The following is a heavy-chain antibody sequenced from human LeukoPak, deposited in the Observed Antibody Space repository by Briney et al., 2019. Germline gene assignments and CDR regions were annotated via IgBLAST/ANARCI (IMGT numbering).Heavy chain of an antibody. CDR3: ARAVGTSRNFFGY. CDR2: INHSGST. J-gene: IGHJ4*02. CDR1: GGSFSGYY. Sequence: SETLSLACAVYGGSFSGYYWSWIRQPPGKGLEWIGEINHSGSTNYNPSLKSRVTISVDTAKNQLSLNLSSLTAADTAMYYCARAVGTSRNFFGYWGQGTLVTVSS. V-gene: IGHV4-34*01. D-gene: IGHD4-23*01.